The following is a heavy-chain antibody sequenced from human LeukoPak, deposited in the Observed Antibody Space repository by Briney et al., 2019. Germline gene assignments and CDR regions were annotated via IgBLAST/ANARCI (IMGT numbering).Heavy chain of an antibody. Sequence: SQTLSVTCAISGDSVSRDGVAWTWIRQSPSRGLEWLGRTYYRSKWHNKYAVSVSGRMAIRPDTSKTQSSLHPSSVTPEDMAVYSCARDTLAAADSWGQGALVTVSS. D-gene: IGHD6-25*01. J-gene: IGHJ4*02. CDR3: ARDTLAAADS. CDR1: GDSVSRDGVA. CDR2: TYYRSKWHN. V-gene: IGHV6-1*01.